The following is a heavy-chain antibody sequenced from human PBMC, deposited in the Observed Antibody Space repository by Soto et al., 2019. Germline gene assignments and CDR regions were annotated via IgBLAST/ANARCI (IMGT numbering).Heavy chain of an antibody. CDR2: ISHDGQNQ. CDR3: ARERADIVVAPVATSGMDV. CDR1: GFAFGSHG. V-gene: IGHV3-30*03. D-gene: IGHD2-21*01. J-gene: IGHJ6*02. Sequence: QVQLVESGGGVVQPGRSLKLSCIGSGFAFGSHGMHWVRQVSGKGLEWVAVISHDGQNQYYRDSVKGRFTISRDNSKNSLYLEVNSLGVEDTAVYHCARERADIVVAPVATSGMDVWGQGTAVTVSS.